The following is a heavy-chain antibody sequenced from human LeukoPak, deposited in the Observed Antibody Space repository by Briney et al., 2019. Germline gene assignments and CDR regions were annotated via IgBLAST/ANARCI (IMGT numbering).Heavy chain of an antibody. CDR3: ARGARIAVAGNTYYYYGMDV. Sequence: GGSLRLSCAASGFTFSRYWMSWVRQAPGKGLEWVANIKEDGSEKNYVESVKGRFTITRDNAKNSLYLQMNSLRAEDTAVYYCARGARIAVAGNTYYYYGMDVWGQGTTVTVSS. CDR1: GFTFSRYW. J-gene: IGHJ6*02. CDR2: IKEDGSEK. D-gene: IGHD6-19*01. V-gene: IGHV3-7*01.